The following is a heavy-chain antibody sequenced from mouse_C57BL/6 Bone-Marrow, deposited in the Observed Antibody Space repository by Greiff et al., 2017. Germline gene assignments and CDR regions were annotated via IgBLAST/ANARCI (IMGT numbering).Heavy chain of an antibody. V-gene: IGHV1-22*01. CDR2: INPNNGGT. J-gene: IGHJ1*03. CDR1: GYTFTDYN. CDR3: ARGGWLHWYFDV. D-gene: IGHD2-3*01. Sequence: EVQVVESGPELVKPGASVKMSCKASGYTFTDYNMHWVKQSHGKSLEWIGYINPNNGGTSYNQKFKGKATLTVNKSSSTAYMELRSLTSEDSAVYYCARGGWLHWYFDVWGTGTTVTVSS.